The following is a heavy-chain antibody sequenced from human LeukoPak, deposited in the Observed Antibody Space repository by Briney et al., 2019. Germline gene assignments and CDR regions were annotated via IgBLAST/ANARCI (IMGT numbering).Heavy chain of an antibody. CDR2: IIPILGIA. Sequence: SVKVSCKSSGGTFSSYAISWVRQAPGQGLEWMGRIIPILGIANYAQKFQGGVTITADKSTTTAYMELSSLRSEDTAVYYCASAALGYCSGGSCVENWFDPWGQGTLVTVSS. D-gene: IGHD2-15*01. CDR3: ASAALGYCSGGSCVENWFDP. J-gene: IGHJ5*02. CDR1: GGTFSSYA. V-gene: IGHV1-69*04.